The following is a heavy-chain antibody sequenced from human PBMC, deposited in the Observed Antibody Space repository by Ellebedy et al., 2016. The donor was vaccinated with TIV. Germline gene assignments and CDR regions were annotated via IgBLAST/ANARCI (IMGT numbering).Heavy chain of an antibody. CDR3: ARIPGRWLQNTYYFDY. D-gene: IGHD5-24*01. CDR1: GGSFSGYY. J-gene: IGHJ4*02. Sequence: SETLSLXXAVYGGSFSGYYWSWIRQPPGKGLEWIGEINHSGSTYYNPSLKSRVTISVDTSKNQFSLKLSSVTAADTAVYYCARIPGRWLQNTYYFDYWGQGTLVTVSS. CDR2: INHSGST. V-gene: IGHV4-34*01.